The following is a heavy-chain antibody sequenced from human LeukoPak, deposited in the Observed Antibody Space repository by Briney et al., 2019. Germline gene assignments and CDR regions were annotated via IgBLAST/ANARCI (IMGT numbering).Heavy chain of an antibody. V-gene: IGHV3-21*01. Sequence: GGSLRLSCAASGFTFSSYSMNWVRQAPGKGLAWVSSISSSSSYIYYADSVKGRFTISRDNAKNSLYLQMNSLRAEDTAVYYCARDRRCGGDCSPFDYWGQGTLVTVSS. CDR3: ARDRRCGGDCSPFDY. CDR1: GFTFSSYS. J-gene: IGHJ4*02. D-gene: IGHD2-21*02. CDR2: ISSSSSYI.